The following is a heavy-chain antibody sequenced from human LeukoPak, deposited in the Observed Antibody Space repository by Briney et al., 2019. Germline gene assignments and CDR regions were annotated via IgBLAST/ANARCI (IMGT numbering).Heavy chain of an antibody. Sequence: TLSLTCTVSGGSTSSGGYYCSWIRHHPGNGLEWIGYIYYSGSTSYNPSLKGRVSISVDTSKNQFSLKLSYVTAADTAVYYCARANYRGDAFDIWGQGTMVTVSS. CDR2: IYYSGST. CDR3: ARANYRGDAFDI. J-gene: IGHJ3*02. CDR1: GGSTSSGGYY. D-gene: IGHD3-10*01. V-gene: IGHV4-31*03.